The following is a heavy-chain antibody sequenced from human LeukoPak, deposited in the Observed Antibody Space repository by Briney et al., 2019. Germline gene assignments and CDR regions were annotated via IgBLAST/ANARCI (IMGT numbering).Heavy chain of an antibody. CDR2: IYYSGNT. CDR1: GGAISTYY. J-gene: IGHJ4*02. D-gene: IGHD1-26*01. CDR3: ARVGSGNFDY. Sequence: SETLSLTCTVSGGAISTYYWSWIRQPPGKGLEWIGYIYYSGNTNYNPSLKSRLTISVDTSKNQFSLRLSSVTAADTAVYYCARVGSGNFDYWGQGTLVTVSS. V-gene: IGHV4-59*01.